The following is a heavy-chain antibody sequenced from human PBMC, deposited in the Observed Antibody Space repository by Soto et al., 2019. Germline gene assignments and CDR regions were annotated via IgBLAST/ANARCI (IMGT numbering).Heavy chain of an antibody. Sequence: SQTLSLTCAVSGGSISSGGYSWSWIRQPPGKGLEWIGYIYHSGSTYYNPSLKSRVTISVDRSKNQFSLKLSSVTAADTAVYYCARDRNVRDYYDSSGHLNWFDSWGQGTLVTVSS. V-gene: IGHV4-30-2*01. CDR1: GGSISSGGYS. CDR3: ARDRNVRDYYDSSGHLNWFDS. D-gene: IGHD3-22*01. J-gene: IGHJ5*01. CDR2: IYHSGST.